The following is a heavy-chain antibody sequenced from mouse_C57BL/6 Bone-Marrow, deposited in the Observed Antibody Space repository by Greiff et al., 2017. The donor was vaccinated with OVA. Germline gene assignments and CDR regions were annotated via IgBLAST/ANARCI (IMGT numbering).Heavy chain of an antibody. D-gene: IGHD2-3*01. V-gene: IGHV1-69*01. J-gene: IGHJ4*01. CDR2: IDPSDSYT. Sequence: QVQLQQPGAELVMPGASVKLSCKASGYTFTSYWMHWVKQRPGQGLEWIGEIDPSDSYTNYNQKFKGKSTLTVDKSSSTAYMQLSSLTSEDSAVYYCARWGYDGRKGDAMDYWGQGTSVTVSS. CDR3: ARWGYDGRKGDAMDY. CDR1: GYTFTSYW.